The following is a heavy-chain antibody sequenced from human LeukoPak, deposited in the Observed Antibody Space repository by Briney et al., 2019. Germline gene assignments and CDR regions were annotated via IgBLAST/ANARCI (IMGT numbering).Heavy chain of an antibody. CDR2: ISSSSSYI. V-gene: IGHV3-21*01. D-gene: IGHD2-8*01. CDR3: ARDGTANGLWENWFDP. CDR1: GFTFSSYS. Sequence: PGGSLRLSCAASGFTFSSYSMNWVRQAPGKGLEWVSSISSSSSYIYYADSVKGRFTISRDNAKNSLYLQMNSLRAEDTAVYYCARDGTANGLWENWFDPWGQGTLVTVSS. J-gene: IGHJ5*02.